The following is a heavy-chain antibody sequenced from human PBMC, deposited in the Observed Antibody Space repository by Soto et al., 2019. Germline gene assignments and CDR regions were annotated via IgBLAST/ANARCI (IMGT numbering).Heavy chain of an antibody. Sequence: PGGSLRLSCAASGFTFSIYAMSWVRQAPQKGLEWVSVISGDSGNTYYADSVKGRFTISRDNSKNTLYLQMNSLRAEDTAVYYCARERIGYTFGSYYYMDVWGKGTTVTVSS. CDR1: GFTFSIYA. D-gene: IGHD5-18*01. CDR2: ISGDSGNT. V-gene: IGHV3-23*01. CDR3: ARERIGYTFGSYYYMDV. J-gene: IGHJ6*03.